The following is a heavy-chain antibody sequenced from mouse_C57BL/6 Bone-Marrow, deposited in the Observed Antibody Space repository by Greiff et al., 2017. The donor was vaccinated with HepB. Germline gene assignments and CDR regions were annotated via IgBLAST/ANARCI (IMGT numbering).Heavy chain of an antibody. CDR1: GFTFSSYG. J-gene: IGHJ2*01. Sequence: DVQLVESGGDLVKPGGSLKLSCAASGFTFSSYGMSWVRQTPDKRLEWVATISSGGSYTYYPDSVKGRFTISRDNAKNTLYLQMSSLKSEDTAMYYCARYGSSYDFDYWGQGTTLTVSS. CDR2: ISSGGSYT. V-gene: IGHV5-6*01. D-gene: IGHD1-1*01. CDR3: ARYGSSYDFDY.